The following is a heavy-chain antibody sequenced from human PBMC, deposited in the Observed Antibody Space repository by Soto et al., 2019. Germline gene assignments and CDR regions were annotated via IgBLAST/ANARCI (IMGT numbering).Heavy chain of an antibody. CDR2: IDYSGST. Sequence: QLQLQESGPGLVKPSETLSLTCTVSGGSSSSSSYYWGWIRQPPGKGLEWIWSIDYSGSTYYNTSLRRRVTISVDTSKNQFSLKLSSVTAADTAVYYCARVVRRYISGWSTTYWFDPWGQGTLVTVSS. J-gene: IGHJ5*02. CDR3: ARVVRRYISGWSTTYWFDP. V-gene: IGHV4-39*01. CDR1: GGSSSSSSYY. D-gene: IGHD6-19*01.